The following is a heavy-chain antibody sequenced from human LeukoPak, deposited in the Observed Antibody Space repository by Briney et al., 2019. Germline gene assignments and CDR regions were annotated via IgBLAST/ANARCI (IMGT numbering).Heavy chain of an antibody. CDR3: ANRRYGY. J-gene: IGHJ4*02. V-gene: IGHV3-9*01. CDR1: GFTFDDYA. Sequence: GGSLRLSCAASGFTFDDYAMHWVRQAPGKGLEWVSGISWNSGSIGYADSVKGRFTIPRDNAKNSLYLQMNSLRAEDTALYYCANRRYGYWGQGTLVTVSS. D-gene: IGHD3-16*01. CDR2: ISWNSGSI.